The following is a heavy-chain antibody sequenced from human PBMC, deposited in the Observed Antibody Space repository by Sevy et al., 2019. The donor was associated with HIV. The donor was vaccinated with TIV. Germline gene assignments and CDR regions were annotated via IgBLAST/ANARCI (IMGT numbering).Heavy chain of an antibody. V-gene: IGHV1-2*02. Sequence: ASVKVSCKASGHTFSDYYIQWVRQAPGQGLEWMGWLNSNSGAISYAQKFQGRVTMTSDTSISTVYMELSRLRSDDTAVYYCATEYSYDYWVQGTLVTVSS. J-gene: IGHJ4*02. CDR1: GHTFSDYY. CDR2: LNSNSGAI. D-gene: IGHD4-4*01. CDR3: ATEYSYDY.